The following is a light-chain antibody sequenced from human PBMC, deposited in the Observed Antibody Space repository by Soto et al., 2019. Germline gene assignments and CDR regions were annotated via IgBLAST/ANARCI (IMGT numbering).Light chain of an antibody. CDR3: QQSYTSPPFT. V-gene: IGKV1-39*01. Sequence: DIQMTQSPSALSASVGDRVTITCRASQNINIYLHWYQQKPGKAPELLIFAASSVRSGVPSRFSGSGSGTEFTLAISSLQPEDVGTYYCQQSYTSPPFTFGPGTKVDIK. CDR2: AAS. CDR1: QNINIY. J-gene: IGKJ3*01.